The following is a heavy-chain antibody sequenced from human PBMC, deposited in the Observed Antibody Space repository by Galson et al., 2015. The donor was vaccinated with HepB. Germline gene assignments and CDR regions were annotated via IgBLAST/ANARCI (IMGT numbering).Heavy chain of an antibody. D-gene: IGHD1-26*01. J-gene: IGHJ3*02. CDR3: ARASKKWELPGGDAFDI. Sequence: SLRLSCAASGFTFSSYSMNWVRQAPGKGLEWVSYISSSSSTIYYADSVKGRFTISRDNAKNSLYLQMNSLRAEDTAVYYCARASKKWELPGGDAFDIWGQGTMVTVSS. CDR2: ISSSSSTI. V-gene: IGHV3-48*01. CDR1: GFTFSSYS.